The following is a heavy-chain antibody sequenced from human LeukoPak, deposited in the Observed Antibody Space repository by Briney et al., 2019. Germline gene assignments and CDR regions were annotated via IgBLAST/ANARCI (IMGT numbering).Heavy chain of an antibody. J-gene: IGHJ4*02. CDR3: ARRGHSGSYYTFDC. Sequence: SETLSLTCAVSGYSIGSGYYWGWIRQPPGKGLEWIGSIYHSGSTYYNPSLKSRVTISVDTSKNQFSLKLSSVTAADTAVYYCARRGHSGSYYTFDCWGQGTLVTVSS. CDR1: GYSIGSGYY. CDR2: IYHSGST. V-gene: IGHV4-38-2*01. D-gene: IGHD1-26*01.